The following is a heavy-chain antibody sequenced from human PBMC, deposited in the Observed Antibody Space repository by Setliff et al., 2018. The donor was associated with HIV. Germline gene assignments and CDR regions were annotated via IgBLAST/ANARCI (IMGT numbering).Heavy chain of an antibody. V-gene: IGHV4-59*01. CDR3: ARGYYNFLSGYYTPYYFDY. D-gene: IGHD3-3*01. Sequence: SETLSLTCTVSGGSIRNYYWSWIRQPPGKGLEWIGYIYYSGNTNYNPSLKSRVTISVDTSKNQFSLKLSSVTAADTAVYFCARGYYNFLSGYYTPYYFDYWGQGTLVTVSS. CDR2: IYYSGNT. CDR1: GGSIRNYY. J-gene: IGHJ4*02.